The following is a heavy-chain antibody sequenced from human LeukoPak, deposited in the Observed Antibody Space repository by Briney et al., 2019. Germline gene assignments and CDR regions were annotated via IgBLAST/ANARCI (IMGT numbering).Heavy chain of an antibody. V-gene: IGHV4-59*01. D-gene: IGHD6-13*01. J-gene: IGHJ4*02. CDR2: IYYSGST. CDR1: GGPISSYY. Sequence: SETLSLTCTVSGGPISSYYWSWIRQPPGKGLEGIGYIYYSGSTNYNPPLKRRVNISVDTSKTQFPLKLSSVPAADTAVYYCARGMGIAAAPHAYWGQGTLVTVSS. CDR3: ARGMGIAAAPHAY.